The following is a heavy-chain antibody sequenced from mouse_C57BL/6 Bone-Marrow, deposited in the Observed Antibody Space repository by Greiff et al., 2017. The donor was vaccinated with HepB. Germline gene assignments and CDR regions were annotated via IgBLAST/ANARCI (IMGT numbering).Heavy chain of an antibody. Sequence: EVQRVESGEGLVKPGGSLKLSCAASGFTFSSYAMSWVRQTPEKRLEWVAYISSGGDYIYYADTVKGRVTISRDNARNTLYLQMSSLKTEDTAMDYCTRPYYDYWYVDVWGTGTTVTVSA. D-gene: IGHD2-10*01. CDR1: GFTFSSYA. V-gene: IGHV5-9-1*02. CDR2: ISSGGDYI. CDR3: TRPYYDYWYVDV. J-gene: IGHJ1*03.